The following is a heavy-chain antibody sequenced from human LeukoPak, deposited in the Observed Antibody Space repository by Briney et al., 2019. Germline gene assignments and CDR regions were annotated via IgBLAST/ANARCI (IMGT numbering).Heavy chain of an antibody. Sequence: GAPLQICCEGAGSLCTRYWIGGGRRVPGKGGEWMVIIYPGDSHTRYSPSFQGHVTLSADKSISTAYLQWSSLKASATAMYYCASRGQQLDFDYWGQGTLVTVSS. D-gene: IGHD6-13*01. V-gene: IGHV5-51*01. J-gene: IGHJ4*02. CDR3: ASRGQQLDFDY. CDR2: IYPGDSHT. CDR1: GSLCTRYW.